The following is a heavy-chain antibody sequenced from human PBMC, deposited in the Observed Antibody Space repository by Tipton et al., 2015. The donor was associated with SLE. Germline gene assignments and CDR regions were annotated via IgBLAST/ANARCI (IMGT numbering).Heavy chain of an antibody. D-gene: IGHD4-17*01. CDR3: ARLVYGDYPPTGWN. V-gene: IGHV4-39*01. CDR2: IYYSGST. Sequence: TLSLTCTVSGGSISSSTYYWGWIRQPPGKGLEWIGSIYYSGSTYYNPSLKSRVTISIDTSKIQFSLRLSSVTAADTAVYYCARLVYGDYPPTGWNWGQGTLVTVSS. J-gene: IGHJ4*02. CDR1: GGSISSSTYY.